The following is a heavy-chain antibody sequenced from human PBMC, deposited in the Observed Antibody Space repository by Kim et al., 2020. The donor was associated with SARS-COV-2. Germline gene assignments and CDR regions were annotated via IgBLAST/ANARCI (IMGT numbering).Heavy chain of an antibody. CDR3: STQGAMVRGVNWFDP. Sequence: SVKVSCKASGGTFSSYAISWVRQAPGQGLEWMGGIIPIFGTANYAQKFQGRVTITADESTSTAYMELRSLRSEDTAVYYFSTQGAMVRGVNWFDPSVQG. D-gene: IGHD3-10*01. CDR1: GGTFSSYA. V-gene: IGHV1-69*13. CDR2: IIPIFGTA. J-gene: IGHJ5*02.